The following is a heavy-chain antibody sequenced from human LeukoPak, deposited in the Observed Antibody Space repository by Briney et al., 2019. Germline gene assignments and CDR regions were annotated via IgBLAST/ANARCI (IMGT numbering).Heavy chain of an antibody. CDR3: ARDIVHKWFDP. D-gene: IGHD2-8*01. Sequence: ASQTLSLTCTVSGDSISSGGYYWSWIRQHPGKGLEWIGYIYYSGSTYYNPSLKSRVTISVDTSKNQFSLKLSSVTAADTAAYYCARDIVHKWFDPWGQGTLVTVSS. V-gene: IGHV4-31*03. J-gene: IGHJ5*02. CDR1: GDSISSGGYY. CDR2: IYYSGST.